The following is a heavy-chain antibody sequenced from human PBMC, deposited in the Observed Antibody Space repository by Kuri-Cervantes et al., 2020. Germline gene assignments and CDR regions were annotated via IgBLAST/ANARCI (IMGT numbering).Heavy chain of an antibody. J-gene: IGHJ4*02. Sequence: ASVKVSCKASGYTFTSYGISWVRQAPGQGLEWMGWISAYNGNTNYAQKLQGRVTITRDMSTSTAYMELSSLRSEDTAVYYCAADLTYCGGDCYSHFDYWGQGTLVTVSS. V-gene: IGHV1-18*01. CDR2: ISAYNGNT. D-gene: IGHD2-21*01. CDR3: AADLTYCGGDCYSHFDY. CDR1: GYTFTSYG.